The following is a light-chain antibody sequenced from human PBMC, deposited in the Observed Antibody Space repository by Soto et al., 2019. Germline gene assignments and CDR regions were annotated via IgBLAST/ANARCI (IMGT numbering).Light chain of an antibody. J-gene: IGKJ4*01. CDR3: QQTYNIPLT. CDR1: RRISNY. V-gene: IGKV1-39*01. CDR2: AAS. Sequence: DIQMTQSPSPLSASVGDRVIITCRASRRISNYLNWYQQKPGEVPNLLVYAASTLRSGVPSRFSGSGSGTDFTLTISSLQPEDFATYYCQQTYNIPLTFGGGTTVQIK.